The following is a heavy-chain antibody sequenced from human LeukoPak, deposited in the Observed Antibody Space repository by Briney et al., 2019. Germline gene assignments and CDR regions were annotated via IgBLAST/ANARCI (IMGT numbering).Heavy chain of an antibody. CDR1: GFTFSSYW. CDR2: ISSSSSYI. CDR3: APSVGSYG. D-gene: IGHD1-26*01. J-gene: IGHJ6*02. Sequence: SGGSLRLSCAASGFTFSSYWMSWVRQAPGKGLEWVSSISSSSSYIYYADSVKGRFTISRDNAKNSLYLQMNSLRAEDTAVYYCAPSVGSYGWGQGTTVTVSS. V-gene: IGHV3-21*01.